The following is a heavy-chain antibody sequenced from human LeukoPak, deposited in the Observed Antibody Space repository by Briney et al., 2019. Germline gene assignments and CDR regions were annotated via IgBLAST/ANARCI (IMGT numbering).Heavy chain of an antibody. CDR1: GYTFTGYY. D-gene: IGHD3-22*01. J-gene: IGHJ4*02. CDR3: ARGFTITMIPASNFDY. V-gene: IGHV1-2*02. CDR2: TNPNSGGT. Sequence: ASVKVSCKASGYTFTGYYMHWVRQAPGQGLEWMGWTNPNSGGTNYAQKFQGRVTMTRDTSISTAYMELSRLRSGDTAVYYCARGFTITMIPASNFDYWGQGTLVTVSS.